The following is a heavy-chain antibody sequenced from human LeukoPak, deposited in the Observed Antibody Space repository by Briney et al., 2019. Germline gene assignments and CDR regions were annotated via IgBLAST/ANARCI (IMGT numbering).Heavy chain of an antibody. D-gene: IGHD1-1*01. J-gene: IGHJ4*03. Sequence: GGSLRLSCAASGFTLNTNDMNWVRQAPGKGLEWVSIMYPWGSAFYTDSVKGRFTVTRDESKNMMFLQMNTLRPDDTAMYYCVRPGGGENWPWGQGTLVTVSS. CDR2: MYPWGSA. CDR1: GFTLNTND. V-gene: IGHV3-66*02. CDR3: VRPGGGENWP.